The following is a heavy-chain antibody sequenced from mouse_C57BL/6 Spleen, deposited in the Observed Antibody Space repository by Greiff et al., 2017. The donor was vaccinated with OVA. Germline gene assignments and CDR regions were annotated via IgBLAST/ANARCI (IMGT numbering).Heavy chain of an antibody. J-gene: IGHJ4*01. D-gene: IGHD2-4*01. CDR3: ASGLRRDSYYAMDY. V-gene: IGHV5-9*01. CDR1: GFTFSSYT. CDR2: ISGGGGNT. Sequence: DVKLVESGGGLVKPGGSLKLSCAASGFTFSSYTMSWVRQTPEKRLEWVATISGGGGNTYYPDSVKGRFTISRDNAKNTLYLLMSSLRSEDTALYYCASGLRRDSYYAMDYWGQGTSVTVSS.